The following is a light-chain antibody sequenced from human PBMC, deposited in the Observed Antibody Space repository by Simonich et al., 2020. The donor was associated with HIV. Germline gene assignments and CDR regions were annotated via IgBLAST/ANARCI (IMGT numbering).Light chain of an antibody. CDR2: WAS. V-gene: IGKV4-1*01. Sequence: DIVMTQSPDSLAVSLGARATINCKSSQTVLYSSNNKNYLAGYQQKPGQPPKLLIYWASTRESGVPDRFSGSGSGTDFTLTISSLQAEDVAVYYCQQYYSTPTWTFGQGTKVEIK. J-gene: IGKJ1*01. CDR3: QQYYSTPTWT. CDR1: QTVLYSSNNKNY.